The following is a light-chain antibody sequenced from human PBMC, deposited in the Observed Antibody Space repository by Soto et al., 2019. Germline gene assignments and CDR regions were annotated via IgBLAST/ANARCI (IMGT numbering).Light chain of an antibody. V-gene: IGKV1-5*03. J-gene: IGKJ1*01. Sequence: DIQMTQSPSTLSASVGDTVTITCRASQSISSWLAWYQQKPGKAPKVLIYKASSLESGVPSRFSGSGSGTEFTLTISSLQPDDSATYYCQQYQSLWTFGQGNKVEIK. CDR3: QQYQSLWT. CDR2: KAS. CDR1: QSISSW.